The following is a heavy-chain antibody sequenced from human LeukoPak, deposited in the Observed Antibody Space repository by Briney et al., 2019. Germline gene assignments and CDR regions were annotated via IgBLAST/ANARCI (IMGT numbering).Heavy chain of an antibody. Sequence: ASVKVSCKASGYTLTSYDINWVRQATGQGLEWMGWMNPNSGNTGYAQKFQGRVTMTRNTSISTAYMELSSLRSEDTAVYYCARGGSNYYYYGMDVWGQGTTVTVSS. V-gene: IGHV1-8*01. CDR2: MNPNSGNT. CDR3: ARGGSNYYYYGMDV. D-gene: IGHD4-11*01. J-gene: IGHJ6*02. CDR1: GYTLTSYD.